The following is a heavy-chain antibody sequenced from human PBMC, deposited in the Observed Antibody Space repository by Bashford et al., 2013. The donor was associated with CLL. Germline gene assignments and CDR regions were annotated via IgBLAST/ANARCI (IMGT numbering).Heavy chain of an antibody. CDR1: GYTLINYG. Sequence: ASVKVSCKASGYTLINYGLTWVRQAPGQGLEWMGWINPYHDKTNYAQKFQGRLTLTTDTSTSTVYMELKSLRSDDTAVYFCARQGGGLTYDSSGSYRPHERSTVDVWGQGTTVTVSS. CDR3: ARQGGGLTYDSSGSYRPHERSTVDV. J-gene: IGHJ6*02. V-gene: IGHV1-18*01. CDR2: INPYHDKT. D-gene: IGHD3-22*01.